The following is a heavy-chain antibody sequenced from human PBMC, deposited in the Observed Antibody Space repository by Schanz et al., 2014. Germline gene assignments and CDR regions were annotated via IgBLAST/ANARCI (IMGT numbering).Heavy chain of an antibody. CDR2: ISGYTGDT. D-gene: IGHD5-12*01. J-gene: IGHJ4*02. CDR1: GYTFISYG. CDR3: ARDFSAYVGNYFDY. V-gene: IGHV1-18*01. Sequence: QVQLVQSGAEVRKPGASVKVSCKASGYTFISYGISWVRQAPGQGLEWLGWISGYTGDTKYAQKFQHRVNMTTDRTTSTVYMELRSLRFDDTAVYYCARDFSAYVGNYFDYWGQGTLVTVSS.